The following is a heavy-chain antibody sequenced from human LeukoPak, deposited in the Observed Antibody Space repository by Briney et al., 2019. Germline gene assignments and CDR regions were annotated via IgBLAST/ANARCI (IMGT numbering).Heavy chain of an antibody. Sequence: GGSLRLSCAASGFTVSAYYMSWVRQAPGKGLEWVSVLFGGGTIYYADSVNGRFTISRDNSKNTLYIQLNSLRAEDTAVYYCARGPRVATYYYFDYWGQGTLVTVSS. CDR1: GFTVSAYY. CDR2: LFGGGTI. CDR3: ARGPRVATYYYFDY. J-gene: IGHJ4*02. V-gene: IGHV3-53*01. D-gene: IGHD1-1*01.